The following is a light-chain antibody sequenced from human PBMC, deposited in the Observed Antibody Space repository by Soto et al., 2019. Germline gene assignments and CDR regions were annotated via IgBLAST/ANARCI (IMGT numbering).Light chain of an antibody. J-gene: IGLJ3*02. Sequence: QSALTQPPSVSGAPGQRVTISCTGSSSNIGAGYDVHWYQQLPGTAPKLLIYGNINRPSGLPDRFSGSKSGTSASLVITGLQAEDEADHYCQSYDSTLSGVVFGGGTKLTVL. CDR2: GNI. V-gene: IGLV1-40*01. CDR1: SSNIGAGYD. CDR3: QSYDSTLSGVV.